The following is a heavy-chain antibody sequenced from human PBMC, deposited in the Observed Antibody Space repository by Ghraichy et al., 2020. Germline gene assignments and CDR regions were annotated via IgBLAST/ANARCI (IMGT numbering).Heavy chain of an antibody. J-gene: IGHJ4*02. CDR2: IYYSGST. CDR3: ARNYYDSSGYYYFDY. CDR1: GGSISSYY. D-gene: IGHD3-22*01. Sequence: SETLSLTCTVSGGSISSYYWSWIRQPPGKGLEWIGYIYYSGSTNYNPSLKSRVTISVDTSKNQFSLKLSSVTAADTAVYYCARNYYDSSGYYYFDYWGQGTLVTVSS. V-gene: IGHV4-59*08.